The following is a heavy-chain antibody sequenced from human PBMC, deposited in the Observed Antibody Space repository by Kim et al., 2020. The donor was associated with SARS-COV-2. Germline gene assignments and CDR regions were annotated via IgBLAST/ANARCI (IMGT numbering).Heavy chain of an antibody. Sequence: GGSLRLSCAASGLSFVSAAMNWVRQAPGKGLEWVAVISYDGRNKDYADTVKGRFTISRDNSKSTLYLQMNSLRAEDTAVYYCARGNYYESVSLSDYYNGMDVWGEGTTVTVSS. CDR1: GLSFVSAA. CDR2: ISYDGRNK. V-gene: IGHV3-30-3*01. CDR3: ARGNYYESVSLSDYYNGMDV. D-gene: IGHD3-10*01. J-gene: IGHJ6*04.